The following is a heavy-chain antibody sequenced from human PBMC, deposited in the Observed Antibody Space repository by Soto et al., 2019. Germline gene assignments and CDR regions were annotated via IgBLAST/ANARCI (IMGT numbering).Heavy chain of an antibody. CDR1: GDTITMSMYY. D-gene: IGHD6-6*01. CDR2: IYYSGST. J-gene: IGHJ4*02. V-gene: IGHV4-39*01. Sequence: SGTMDLTRTLSGDTITMSMYYWCWLSDPPGRGLELIGSIYYSGSTYYNPSLKSRVTISVDTSKNQLSLRLGSVSAADTAVFYCARRISSSCRDDFAYRGQGTLVTVSS. CDR3: ARRISSSCRDDFAY.